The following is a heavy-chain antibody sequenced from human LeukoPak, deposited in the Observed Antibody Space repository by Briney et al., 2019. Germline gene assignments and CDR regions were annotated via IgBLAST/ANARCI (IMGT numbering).Heavy chain of an antibody. J-gene: IGHJ4*02. CDR3: AREGKGSGSYYFDY. CDR2: IYHSGST. Sequence: SQTLSLTCAVSGGSISSGGYSWSWIRQPPGKGLEWIGYIYHSGSTYYNPSLKSRVTISVDRSKNQFSLKLSSVTAADTAVYYCAREGKGSGSYYFDYWGQGTLVTVSS. D-gene: IGHD1-26*01. CDR1: GGSISSGGYS. V-gene: IGHV4-30-2*01.